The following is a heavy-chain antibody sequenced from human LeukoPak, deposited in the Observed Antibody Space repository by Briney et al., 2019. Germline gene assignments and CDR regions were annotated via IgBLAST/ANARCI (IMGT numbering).Heavy chain of an antibody. J-gene: IGHJ6*02. D-gene: IGHD3-10*01. Sequence: GGSLRLSCAASGFTFSSYAMSWVRQAPGKGLEWVSSISSSSSYIYYADSVKGRFTISRDNAKNSLYLQMNSLRAEDTAVYYCARVYTRFGELLSDYYYYGMDVWGQGTTVTVSS. V-gene: IGHV3-21*01. CDR3: ARVYTRFGELLSDYYYYGMDV. CDR1: GFTFSSYA. CDR2: ISSSSSYI.